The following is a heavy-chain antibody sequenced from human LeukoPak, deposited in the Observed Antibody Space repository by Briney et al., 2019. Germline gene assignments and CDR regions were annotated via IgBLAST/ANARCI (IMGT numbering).Heavy chain of an antibody. J-gene: IGHJ3*02. CDR1: GFTFSSYG. D-gene: IGHD5-18*01. Sequence: PGGSLRLSCAASGFTFSSYGMHWVRQAPGKGLEWVAVISYDGSNKYCADSVKGRFTISRDNSKNTLYLQMNSLRAEDTAVYYCASRDSYGHDAFDIWGQGTLVTVSS. V-gene: IGHV3-30*03. CDR2: ISYDGSNK. CDR3: ASRDSYGHDAFDI.